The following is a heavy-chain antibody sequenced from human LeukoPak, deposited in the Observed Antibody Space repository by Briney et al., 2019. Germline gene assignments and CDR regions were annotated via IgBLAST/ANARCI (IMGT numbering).Heavy chain of an antibody. CDR2: IRDSGAT. CDR3: ARDRAVTQVWVEFDS. D-gene: IGHD3-16*01. CDR1: GFSVSNYY. J-gene: IGHJ5*01. Sequence: PGGSLRLSCAGSGFSVSNYYMNWGRQAPGKGLEWVSLIRDSGATFYAGSVKGRFTISRDNSKNTIYLRMNRLRVEDTAVYFCARDRAVTQVWVEFDSWGQGTQVTVSS. V-gene: IGHV3-66*03.